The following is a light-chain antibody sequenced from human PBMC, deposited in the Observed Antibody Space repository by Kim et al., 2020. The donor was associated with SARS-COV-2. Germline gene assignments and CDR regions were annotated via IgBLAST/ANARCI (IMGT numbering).Light chain of an antibody. J-gene: IGKJ5*01. V-gene: IGKV4-1*01. CDR3: QHYYTAPIT. Sequence: DIVMTQSPDSLAVSLGESASINCKSSQSVLHSSNNKNYLAWYQQKPGQPPKLIIYWASTRESGVPDRFSGSGSGTDFTLTSSSLQAEDVAVYYCQHYYTAPITFGQGTRLEIK. CDR1: QSVLHSSNNKNY. CDR2: WAS.